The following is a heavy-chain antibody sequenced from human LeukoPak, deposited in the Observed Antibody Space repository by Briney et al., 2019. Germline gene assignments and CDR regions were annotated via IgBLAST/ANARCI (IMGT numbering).Heavy chain of an antibody. CDR2: ISGSGGST. J-gene: IGHJ6*03. CDR3: AKGPSSWYSYYYMDV. V-gene: IGHV3-23*01. CDR1: GFTFSSYA. Sequence: PGGSLRLSCAASGFTFSSYAMSWVRQAPGKGLEWVSAISGSGGSTYYADSVKGRFTISRDNSKNTLYLQMNSLRAEDTAVYYCAKGPSSWYSYYYMDVWGKGTTVTVSS. D-gene: IGHD6-13*01.